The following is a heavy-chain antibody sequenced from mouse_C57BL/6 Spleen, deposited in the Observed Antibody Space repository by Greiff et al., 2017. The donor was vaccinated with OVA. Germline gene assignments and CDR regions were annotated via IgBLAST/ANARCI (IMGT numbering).Heavy chain of an antibody. D-gene: IGHD3-3*01. J-gene: IGHJ2*01. CDR3: ARRGDPYYFDY. CDR2: IDPSDSYT. V-gene: IGHV1-69*01. CDR1: GYTFTSYW. Sequence: QVQLQQPGAELVMPGASVKLSCKASGYTFTSYWMHWVKQRPGQGLEWIGEIDPSDSYTNYNQKFKGKSTLTVDKSSSTAYMQLRSLTSEGSAVDYCARRGDPYYFDYWGQGTTLTVAS.